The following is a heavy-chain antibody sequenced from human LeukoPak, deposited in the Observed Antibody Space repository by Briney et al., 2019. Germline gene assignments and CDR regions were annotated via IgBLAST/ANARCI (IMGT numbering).Heavy chain of an antibody. CDR1: GYTFTSYD. Sequence: GASVKVSCKASGYTFTSYDINWVRQATGQGFEWMGWMNPNSGNTGYAQKFQGRVTMTRNTSISTAYMELSSLRSEDTAVYYCARDEGLIYGVYPMRFDPWGQGTLVTVSS. V-gene: IGHV1-8*01. CDR2: MNPNSGNT. J-gene: IGHJ5*02. CDR3: ARDEGLIYGVYPMRFDP. D-gene: IGHD4-17*01.